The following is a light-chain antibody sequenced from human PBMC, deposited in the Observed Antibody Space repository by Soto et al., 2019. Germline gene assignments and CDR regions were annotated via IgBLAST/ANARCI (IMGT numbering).Light chain of an antibody. Sequence: QSALTQPASVSGSPGQSITISCTGSRSDVRGYNLVSWYQQHPGKAPKLMIYAVTRRPAGVSNRFSGYKSGNTASLTISGRQAEDEANYYCSSLAGRRSSYVFGNGPKVTVL. CDR3: SSLAGRRSSYV. CDR2: AVT. V-gene: IGLV2-23*02. CDR1: RSDVRGYNL. J-gene: IGLJ1*01.